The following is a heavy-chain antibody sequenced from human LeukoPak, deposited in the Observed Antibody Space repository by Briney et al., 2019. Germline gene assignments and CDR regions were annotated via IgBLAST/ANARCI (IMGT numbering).Heavy chain of an antibody. CDR3: ARAPFGVVIIYDY. CDR2: INHSGST. Sequence: SETLSLTCTVSGGSISSYYWSWIRQPPGKGLEWIGEINHSGSTNYNPSLKSRVTISVDTSKNQFSLKLSSVTAADTAVYYCARAPFGVVIIYDYWGQGTLVTVSS. D-gene: IGHD3-3*01. V-gene: IGHV4-34*01. CDR1: GGSISSYY. J-gene: IGHJ4*02.